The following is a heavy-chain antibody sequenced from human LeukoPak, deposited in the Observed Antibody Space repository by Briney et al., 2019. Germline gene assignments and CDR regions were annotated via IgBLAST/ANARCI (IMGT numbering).Heavy chain of an antibody. J-gene: IGHJ6*03. Sequence: GGSLRLSCAASGFTFNDYAMSWVRQAPGKGLEWVSSISGSGGTRYYADSVEGRFTISRDNSKNIVYLQVNSLRAEDTAVYYCAREYGNSSLYYMDVWGKGTTVTVSS. D-gene: IGHD4-23*01. V-gene: IGHV3-23*01. CDR3: AREYGNSSLYYMDV. CDR1: GFTFNDYA. CDR2: ISGSGGTR.